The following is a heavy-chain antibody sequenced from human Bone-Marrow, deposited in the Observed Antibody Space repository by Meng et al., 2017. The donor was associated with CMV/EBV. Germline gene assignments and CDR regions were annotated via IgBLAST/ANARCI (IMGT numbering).Heavy chain of an antibody. Sequence: GESLKISCAASGFTFSSYWMSWVRQAPGKGLEWVANIKQDGSEKYYVGSVKGRFTISRDKAKNTLYLQMNSLRAEDTAVYYCARGERGYSYGFYYYYGMDVWRRGTTVTGSS. CDR1: GFTFSSYW. V-gene: IGHV3-7*01. J-gene: IGHJ6*02. CDR3: ARGERGYSYGFYYYYGMDV. D-gene: IGHD5-18*01. CDR2: IKQDGSEK.